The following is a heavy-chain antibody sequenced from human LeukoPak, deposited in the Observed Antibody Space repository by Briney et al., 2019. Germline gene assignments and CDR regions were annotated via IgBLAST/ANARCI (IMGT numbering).Heavy chain of an antibody. CDR1: GFTFSSYE. CDR2: ISSSGSTI. Sequence: PGGSLRLSCAASGFTFSSYEMNWVRRAPGKGLEWVSYISSSGSTIYYADSVKGRFTISRDNAKNSLYLQMNSLRAEDTAVYYCARQEQQLPYFDYWGQGTLVTVSS. J-gene: IGHJ4*02. V-gene: IGHV3-48*03. D-gene: IGHD6-13*01. CDR3: ARQEQQLPYFDY.